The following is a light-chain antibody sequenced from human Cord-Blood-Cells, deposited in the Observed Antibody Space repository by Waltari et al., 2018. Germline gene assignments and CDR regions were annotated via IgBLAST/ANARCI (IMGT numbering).Light chain of an antibody. V-gene: IGKV2-28*01. J-gene: IGKJ4*01. CDR2: LGS. CDR3: MQALQTPLT. CDR1: QSLLHSNGYNY. Sequence: DIVMTQSPLSLPVTPGEPASISCRSSQSLLHSNGYNYLDWYLQKPGQSPQLLIYLGSNRASGVPDRFSYSGSGTDFTLKISRVEAEDVGVYYCMQALQTPLTFGGGTKVEIK.